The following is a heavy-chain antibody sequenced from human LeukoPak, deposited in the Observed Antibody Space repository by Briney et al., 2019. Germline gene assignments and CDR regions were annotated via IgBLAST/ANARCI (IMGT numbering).Heavy chain of an antibody. V-gene: IGHV3-21*01. CDR1: GFTFSSYS. CDR3: ARDLGSGSNYRYYYGMDV. CDR2: ISSSSSYI. D-gene: IGHD1-26*01. J-gene: IGHJ6*02. Sequence: GGSLRLSCAASGFTFSSYSMNWVRQAPGKGLEWVSSISSSSSYIYYADSVKGRFTISRDNAKNSLYLQMNSLRAEGTAVYYCARDLGSGSNYRYYYGMDVWGQGTTVTVSS.